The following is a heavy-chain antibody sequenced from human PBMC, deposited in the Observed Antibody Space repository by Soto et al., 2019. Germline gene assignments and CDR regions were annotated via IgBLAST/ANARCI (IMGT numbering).Heavy chain of an antibody. Sequence: ASVKVSCKASGYTFTSYGIGWVRQAPEQGLEWMGWISAYNGNTNYAQKLQGRVTMTTDTSTSTAYMELRSLRSDDTAVYYCARDPDSSGYYFEFDPWGQGTLVTVSS. CDR3: ARDPDSSGYYFEFDP. D-gene: IGHD3-22*01. V-gene: IGHV1-18*04. CDR1: GYTFTSYG. CDR2: ISAYNGNT. J-gene: IGHJ5*02.